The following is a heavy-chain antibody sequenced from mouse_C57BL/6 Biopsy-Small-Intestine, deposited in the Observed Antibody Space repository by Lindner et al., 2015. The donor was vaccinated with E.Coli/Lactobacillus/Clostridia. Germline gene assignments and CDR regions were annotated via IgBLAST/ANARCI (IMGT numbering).Heavy chain of an antibody. V-gene: IGHV1-63*01. CDR3: ARSSWDYFDH. Sequence: VQLQESGAELVRPGTSVKMSCKASGYTFTNYWIGWAKQRPGHGLEWIGDIYPGGGYTNYNEKFKGKATLTADKSSSTAYMQFSSLTSEDSAIYYCARSSWDYFDHWGQGTTLTVSS. CDR1: GYTFTNYW. CDR2: IYPGGGYT. D-gene: IGHD3-1*01. J-gene: IGHJ2*01.